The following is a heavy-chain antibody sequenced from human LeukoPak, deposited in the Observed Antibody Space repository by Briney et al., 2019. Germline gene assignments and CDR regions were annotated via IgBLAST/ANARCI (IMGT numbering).Heavy chain of an antibody. D-gene: IGHD6-13*01. V-gene: IGHV3-30*02. CDR1: GFTCSNYG. CDR3: ASVPPVTVAGSSSWSFDY. J-gene: IGHJ4*02. Sequence: GGSLRLSCAASGFTCSNYGMHWVRQAPGKGLEWVAFIRYDGSNIYYADSVKGRFTISRDNSKNTLYLQMNSLRAEDTAVYYCASVPPVTVAGSSSWSFDYWGQGTLVTVSS. CDR2: IRYDGSNI.